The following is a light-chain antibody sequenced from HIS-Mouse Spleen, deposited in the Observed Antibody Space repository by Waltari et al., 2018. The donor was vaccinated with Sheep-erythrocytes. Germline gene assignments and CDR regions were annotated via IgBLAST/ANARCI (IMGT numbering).Light chain of an antibody. V-gene: IGLV3-1*01. Sequence: SYELTQPPSVSVSPGQTASITCSGDKLGDKYACWYQQKPGQSPVLVIYQDSKRPSGIPERFSGSKSGNTATLTISGTQAMDEADYYGQAWDSSTAWNVVFGGGTKLTVL. CDR3: QAWDSSTAWNVV. CDR1: KLGDKY. J-gene: IGLJ2*01. CDR2: QDS.